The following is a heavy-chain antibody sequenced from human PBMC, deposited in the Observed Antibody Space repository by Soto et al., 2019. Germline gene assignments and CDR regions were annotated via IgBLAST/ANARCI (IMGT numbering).Heavy chain of an antibody. Sequence: GASVKVSCKASGGTFSRYSITWVRQAPGHGLEWIGRIIPIFGIASYAQKFQGRVTITADESTSTAYMELSSLRSDDTAVYYCARVPYSSTWYGLFGYWGQGTLVTVSS. CDR1: GGTFSRYS. V-gene: IGHV1-69*13. CDR2: IIPIFGIA. J-gene: IGHJ4*02. D-gene: IGHD6-13*01. CDR3: ARVPYSSTWYGLFGY.